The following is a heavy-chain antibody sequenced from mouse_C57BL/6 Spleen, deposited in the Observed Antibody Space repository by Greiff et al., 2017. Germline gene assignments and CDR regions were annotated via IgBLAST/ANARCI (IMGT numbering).Heavy chain of an antibody. CDR2: IDPSDSYT. J-gene: IGHJ2*01. CDR1: GYTFTSYW. D-gene: IGHD1-1*01. V-gene: IGHV1-50*01. Sequence: QVQLQQPGAELVKPGASVKLSCKASGYTFTSYWMQWVKQRPGQGLEWIGEIDPSDSYTNYNQKFKGKATLTVDTSSRTAYMQLSSLTSEDSAVYYGAREDYYGSSYEGYWGQGTTLTVSS. CDR3: AREDYYGSSYEGY.